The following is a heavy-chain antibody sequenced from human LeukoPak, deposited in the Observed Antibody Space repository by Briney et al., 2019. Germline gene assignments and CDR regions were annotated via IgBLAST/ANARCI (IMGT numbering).Heavy chain of an antibody. J-gene: IGHJ5*02. CDR1: GFTFSSYW. D-gene: IGHD2-2*01. CDR3: ARDDEIPAATNWFDP. V-gene: IGHV3-7*01. Sequence: GGSLRLSGAASGFTFSSYWMSWVRQAPGKGLKWVANIKQDGSEKYYVDSVKGRFTISRDNAKNSLYLQMNSLRAEDTAVYYCARDDEIPAATNWFDPWGQGTLVTVSS. CDR2: IKQDGSEK.